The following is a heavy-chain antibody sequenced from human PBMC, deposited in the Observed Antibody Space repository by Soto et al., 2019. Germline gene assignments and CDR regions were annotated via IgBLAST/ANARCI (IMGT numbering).Heavy chain of an antibody. V-gene: IGHV3-30*18. CDR1: GFMFSSYG. J-gene: IGHJ5*02. Sequence: PGGSLRLSCAASGFMFSSYGMHWIRQAPGKGLERVAVISHDGINNYYGDSVKGRCTVSRDNSNNTMFLQIDSLRPEDTAVYYCAKLVGGVKGLGAPGNWFDPWGQGTLVTVYS. CDR2: ISHDGINN. D-gene: IGHD3-3*01. CDR3: AKLVGGVKGLGAPGNWFDP.